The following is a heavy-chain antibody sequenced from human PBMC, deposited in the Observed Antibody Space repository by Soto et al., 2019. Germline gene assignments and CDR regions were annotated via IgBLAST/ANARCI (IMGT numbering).Heavy chain of an antibody. CDR3: TRDSSGGPD. Sequence: EVQLVESGGGLVQPGGSLKLSCAASGFTFSGSAMHWVRQASGKGLDWVGRIRSKANSYATAYAESVKGRFTISRDDSKNTAYLQMNSLKTEDTAVYYCTRDSSGGPDWGQGTLVTVSS. V-gene: IGHV3-73*02. J-gene: IGHJ4*02. CDR2: IRSKANSYAT. D-gene: IGHD6-19*01. CDR1: GFTFSGSA.